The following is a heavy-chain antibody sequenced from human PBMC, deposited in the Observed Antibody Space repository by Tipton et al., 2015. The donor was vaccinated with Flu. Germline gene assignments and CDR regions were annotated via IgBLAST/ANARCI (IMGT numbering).Heavy chain of an antibody. CDR2: MNPNSGNT. J-gene: IGHJ3*02. CDR1: GYTFTSYD. CDR3: AYGATITGAFDI. Sequence: QLMQSGAEVKKPGASAKVSCKASGYTFTSYDINRVRQATGQGLEWMGWMNPNSGNTGYAQKFQGRVTITRNTSISTAYMELSSLRSEDTAVYYCAYGATITGAFDIWGQGTMVTVPS. V-gene: IGHV1-8*03. D-gene: IGHD5-12*01.